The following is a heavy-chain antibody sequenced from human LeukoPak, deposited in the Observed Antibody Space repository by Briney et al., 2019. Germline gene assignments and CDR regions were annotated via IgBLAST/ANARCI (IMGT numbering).Heavy chain of an antibody. Sequence: GGSLRLSCAASGLTFSSYAMSWVRQAPGKGLEWVSAISGSGGSTYYADSVKGRFTISRDNSKNTLYLQMNSLRAEDTAVYYCAIGDFTAPAAFDIWGQGKMVTVSS. CDR2: ISGSGGST. J-gene: IGHJ3*02. D-gene: IGHD3/OR15-3a*01. V-gene: IGHV3-23*01. CDR1: GLTFSSYA. CDR3: AIGDFTAPAAFDI.